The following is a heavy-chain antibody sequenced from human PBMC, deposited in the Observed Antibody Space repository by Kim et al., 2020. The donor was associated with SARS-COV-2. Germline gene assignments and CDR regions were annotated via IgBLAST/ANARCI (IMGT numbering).Heavy chain of an antibody. Sequence: GGSLRLSCAASGFTLSSYGTHWVRQAPGKGLEWVALVWAGRSKTDYADSVKGRLTISRDNSKNTVDLQMNSLRVEDTAVYYCVRDSDTSAHHWYFDLWGRGTLVTVSS. CDR3: VRDSDTSAHHWYFDL. V-gene: IGHV3-33*01. CDR2: VWAGRSKT. CDR1: GFTLSSYG. J-gene: IGHJ2*01. D-gene: IGHD3-22*01.